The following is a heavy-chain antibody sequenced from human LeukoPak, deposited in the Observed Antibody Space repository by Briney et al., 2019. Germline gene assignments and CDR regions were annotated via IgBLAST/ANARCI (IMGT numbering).Heavy chain of an antibody. Sequence: GALGLFCAGSGFTFSTLFMNWGRPTSGEGLELVSSITGGSSYIYYADSLKGRFTISRDNAKDSLYLQMNSLRAEDTAVYYCASITGTYSDAFDIWGQGTMVTVSS. V-gene: IGHV3-21*01. CDR3: ASITGTYSDAFDI. CDR1: GFTFSTLF. J-gene: IGHJ3*02. CDR2: ITGGSSYI. D-gene: IGHD3-3*01.